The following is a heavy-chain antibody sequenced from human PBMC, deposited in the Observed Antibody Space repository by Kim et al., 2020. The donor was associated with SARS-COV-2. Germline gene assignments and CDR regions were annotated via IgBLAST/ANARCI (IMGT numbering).Heavy chain of an antibody. J-gene: IGHJ5*02. V-gene: IGHV1-8*01. CDR3: ARTSGSKGWFDP. D-gene: IGHD3-10*01. Sequence: GYDQKFQGRVTMTRNTSISTAYMELSSLRSEDTAVYYCARTSGSKGWFDPWGQGTLVTVSS.